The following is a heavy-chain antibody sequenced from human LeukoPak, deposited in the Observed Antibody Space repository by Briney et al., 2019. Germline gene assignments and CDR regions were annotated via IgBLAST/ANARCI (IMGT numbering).Heavy chain of an antibody. CDR3: ARHLSDITSSPNY. D-gene: IGHD2-2*01. Sequence: GESLKISCKGSGYSFSSYWIAWVRQMPARGLEWMGVIYPRDSRTTYSPSFQGQVTISADKSISTAYLQWTSLKASDTAMYYCARHLSDITSSPNYWGPGTLVTVSS. CDR2: IYPRDSRT. J-gene: IGHJ4*02. V-gene: IGHV5-51*01. CDR1: GYSFSSYW.